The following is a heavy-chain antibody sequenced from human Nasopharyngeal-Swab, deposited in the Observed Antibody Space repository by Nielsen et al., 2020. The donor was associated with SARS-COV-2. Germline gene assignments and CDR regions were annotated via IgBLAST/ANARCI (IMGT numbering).Heavy chain of an antibody. Sequence: ASAQISCNASCYSFTNYVIHWVRHHPAQKLEWMGWINDDNGNTKYSQKFQGRVTITRDTSASTAYMELSGLRSEDTALYYCARDRWVGGSSWYDYWGQGTLVTVSS. J-gene: IGHJ4*02. CDR3: ARDRWVGGSSWYDY. CDR1: CYSFTNYV. D-gene: IGHD6-13*01. V-gene: IGHV1-3*01. CDR2: INDDNGNT.